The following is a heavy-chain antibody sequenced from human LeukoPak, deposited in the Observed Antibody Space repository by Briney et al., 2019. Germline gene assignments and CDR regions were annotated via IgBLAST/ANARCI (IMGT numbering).Heavy chain of an antibody. CDR1: GFTFSSYE. J-gene: IGHJ4*02. CDR3: ARDCSSSSCRNDY. CDR2: ISSSGTTI. V-gene: IGHV3-48*03. Sequence: GGSLRLSCAASGFTFSSYEMNWVRQAPGKGLQWVSDISSSGTTIYYADSVKGRFTISRDNAKNSLYLQMNSLRDEDTAVYYCARDCSSSSCRNDYWGQGALVTVSS. D-gene: IGHD2-2*01.